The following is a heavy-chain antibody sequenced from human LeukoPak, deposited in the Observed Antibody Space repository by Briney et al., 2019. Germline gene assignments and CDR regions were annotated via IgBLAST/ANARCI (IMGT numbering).Heavy chain of an antibody. J-gene: IGHJ4*02. Sequence: GGSLRLSCAASGFTFSSYAMSWVRQAPGKGLEWVSGISTSGDSSYYADSVQGRFTISRDNSKNTLYLQMNSLRAEDTAIYYCAKDESAATFIFDYRGQGTLVTVSS. CDR2: ISTSGDSS. CDR3: AKDESAATFIFDY. V-gene: IGHV3-23*01. D-gene: IGHD6-25*01. CDR1: GFTFSSYA.